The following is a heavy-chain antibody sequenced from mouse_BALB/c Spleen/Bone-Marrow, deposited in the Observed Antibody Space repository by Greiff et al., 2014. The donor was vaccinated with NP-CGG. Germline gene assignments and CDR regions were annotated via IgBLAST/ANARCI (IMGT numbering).Heavy chain of an antibody. V-gene: IGHV14-3*02. CDR1: GFNIKDTY. CDR2: IDPANGNT. Sequence: EVKLQESGAELVKPGAPVKLPCTASGFNIKDTYMHWVKQRPEQGLEWIGRIDPANGNTKYDPKFQGKATITADTSSNTAYLQLSSLTSEDTAVYYCASYRYGWYFDVWGAGTTVTVSS. J-gene: IGHJ1*01. CDR3: ASYRYGWYFDV. D-gene: IGHD2-14*01.